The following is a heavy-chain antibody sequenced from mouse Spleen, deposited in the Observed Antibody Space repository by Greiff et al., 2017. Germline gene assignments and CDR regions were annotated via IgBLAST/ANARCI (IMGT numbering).Heavy chain of an antibody. CDR3: ARENDGLAY. CDR1: GYAFSSSW. Sequence: VQLQQSGPELVKPGASVKISCKASGYAFSSSWMNWVKQRPGKGLEWIGRIYPGDGDTNYNGKFKGKATLTADKSSSTAYMQLSSLTSEDSAVYFCARENDGLAYWGQGTLVTVSA. CDR2: IYPGDGDT. V-gene: IGHV1-82*01. J-gene: IGHJ3*01. D-gene: IGHD2-3*01.